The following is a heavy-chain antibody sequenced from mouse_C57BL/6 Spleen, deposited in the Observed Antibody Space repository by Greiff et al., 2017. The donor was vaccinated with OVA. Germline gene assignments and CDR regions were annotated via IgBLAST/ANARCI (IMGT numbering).Heavy chain of an antibody. D-gene: IGHD1-1*01. J-gene: IGHJ3*01. Sequence: QVQLQQPGAELVKPGASVKLSCKASGYTFTSYWMHWVKQRPGQGLEWIGMIHPNRGSTNYNEKFTSKATLTVDKSSSTAYMQLSSLTSEDSAVYYCARRGYGSSEPWGQGTLVTVSA. CDR2: IHPNRGST. CDR1: GYTFTSYW. CDR3: ARRGYGSSEP. V-gene: IGHV1-64*01.